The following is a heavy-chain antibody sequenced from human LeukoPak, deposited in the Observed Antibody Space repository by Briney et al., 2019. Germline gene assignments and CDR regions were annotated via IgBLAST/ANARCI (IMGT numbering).Heavy chain of an antibody. CDR2: IHHSGRT. J-gene: IGHJ4*02. CDR1: GYSISSDYY. CDR3: AREDRDGNSGYAIGD. D-gene: IGHD5-12*01. V-gene: IGHV4-38-2*02. Sequence: SETLSLTCTVSGYSISSDYYWGWIRQPPGKGLEWIGSIHHSGRTYYNPSLKSRVTISVDTSKNQFSLNLISVTAADTAVYFCAREDRDGNSGYAIGDWGQGTLVTVSS.